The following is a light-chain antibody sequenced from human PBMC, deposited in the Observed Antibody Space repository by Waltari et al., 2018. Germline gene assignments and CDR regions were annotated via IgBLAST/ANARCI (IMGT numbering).Light chain of an antibody. V-gene: IGLV2-14*01. Sequence: QSVLTQPASVSGSPGQSITISCTGTNSDVGGYNYVSWYQQYPGKAPRLMIYDVTKRPSGLSNRFSGSKSGNTASLTISGLQAEDEADYYCSSYTSSGTLRIFGGGTKVTAL. CDR3: SSYTSSGTLRI. CDR2: DVT. J-gene: IGLJ2*01. CDR1: NSDVGGYNY.